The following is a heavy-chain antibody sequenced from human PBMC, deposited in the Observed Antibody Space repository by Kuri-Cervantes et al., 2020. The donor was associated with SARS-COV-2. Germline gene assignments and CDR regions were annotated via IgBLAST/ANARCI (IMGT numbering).Heavy chain of an antibody. CDR1: GGSISSYY. Sequence: SETLSLTCTVSGGSISSYYWSWIRQPPGKGLEWFGYIYYSGSTYYNPSLKSRVTISVDTSKNQFSLKLSSVTAADTAVYYCAREWAYIAAAALETDYWGQGTLVTVSS. V-gene: IGHV4-59*12. D-gene: IGHD6-13*01. J-gene: IGHJ4*02. CDR2: IYYSGST. CDR3: AREWAYIAAAALETDY.